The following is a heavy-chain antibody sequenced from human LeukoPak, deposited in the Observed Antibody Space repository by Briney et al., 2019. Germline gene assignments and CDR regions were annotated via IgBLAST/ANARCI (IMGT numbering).Heavy chain of an antibody. D-gene: IGHD3-3*01. V-gene: IGHV3-23*01. CDR3: AKYGPGFGVVIEYFMDV. CDR2: ISASGLDT. CDR1: GISLSNYA. Sequence: PGGSLRLSCVVSGISLSNYAMTWVRQAPGKGLEWVSGISASGLDTYYADSVTGRFTISRDNSKNTVHLLMNSPRAEDSAMYYCAKYGPGFGVVIEYFMDVWGKGTRVTVSS. J-gene: IGHJ6*03.